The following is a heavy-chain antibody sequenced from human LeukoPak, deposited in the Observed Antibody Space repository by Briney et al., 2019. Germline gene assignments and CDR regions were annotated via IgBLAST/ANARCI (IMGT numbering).Heavy chain of an antibody. Sequence: ASVKVSCKASGYTFTSYYMHWVRQAPGQGLEWMGIINPSGGSTSHAQKFQGRVTMTRDTSTSTVYMELSSLRSEDTAVYYCARIVGATTSMGYWGQGTLVTVSS. CDR2: INPSGGST. V-gene: IGHV1-46*01. J-gene: IGHJ4*02. D-gene: IGHD1-26*01. CDR1: GYTFTSYY. CDR3: ARIVGATTSMGY.